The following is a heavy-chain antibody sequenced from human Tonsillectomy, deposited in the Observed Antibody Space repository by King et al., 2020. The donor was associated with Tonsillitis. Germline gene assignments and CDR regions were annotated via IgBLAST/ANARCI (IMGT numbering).Heavy chain of an antibody. Sequence: QLVQSGGGLVQPGGSLRLSCAASGFTFSDHYMDWVRQAPGKGLEWVGRTRNKANSYTTEYAASVKGRFTIPRDDSKNSLYLQMNSLKTEDTAVYYCARGWGSGYYTYFDLWGRGTLVTVSS. J-gene: IGHJ2*01. CDR1: GFTFSDHY. D-gene: IGHD3-3*01. CDR3: ARGWGSGYYTYFDL. CDR2: TRNKANSYTT. V-gene: IGHV3-72*01.